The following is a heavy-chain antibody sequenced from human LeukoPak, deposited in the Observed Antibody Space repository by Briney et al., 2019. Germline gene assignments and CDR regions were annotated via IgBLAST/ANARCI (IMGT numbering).Heavy chain of an antibody. J-gene: IGHJ4*02. CDR1: GYTFASYG. V-gene: IGHV1-18*01. D-gene: IGHD1-26*01. CDR2: VSAYADDT. Sequence: GASVKVSCKASGYTFASYGISWVRQAPGQGLEWMGWVSAYADDTNYVQKFRGRITMTTDTSTSTAYMELRSLRSYDTAVYYCARDCIGCLGFDYWGQGTPVTVSS. CDR3: ARDCIGCLGFDY.